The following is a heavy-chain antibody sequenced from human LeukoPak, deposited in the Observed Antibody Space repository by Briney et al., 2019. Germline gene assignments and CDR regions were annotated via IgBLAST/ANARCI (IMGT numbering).Heavy chain of an antibody. CDR2: IYYSGST. D-gene: IGHD3-22*01. J-gene: IGHJ3*02. CDR1: GGSISSYY. V-gene: IGHV4-59*01. Sequence: PSETLSLTCTVSGGSISSYYWSWIRQPPGKGLEWIGYIYYSGSTNYNPSLKSRVTISVDTSKNQFSLNLSSVTAADTAVYYCARRSGYYYPNDAFDIWGQGTMVTVSS. CDR3: ARRSGYYYPNDAFDI.